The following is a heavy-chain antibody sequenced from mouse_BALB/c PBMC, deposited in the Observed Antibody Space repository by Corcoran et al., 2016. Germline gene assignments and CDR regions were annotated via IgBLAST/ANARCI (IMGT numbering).Heavy chain of an antibody. V-gene: IGHV9-3-1*01. Sequence: QIQLVQSGPELKKPGETVKISCKASGYTFTNYGMNWVKQAPGKGLKWMGWINTYTGEPTYADDFKGRFAFSLETSASTAYLQINNLKNEDTATYFCARDAMDYWGQGTSVTVSS. CDR2: INTYTGEP. CDR1: GYTFTNYG. J-gene: IGHJ4*01. CDR3: ARDAMDY.